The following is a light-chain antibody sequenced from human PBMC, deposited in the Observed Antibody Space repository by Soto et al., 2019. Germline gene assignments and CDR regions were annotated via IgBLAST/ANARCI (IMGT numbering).Light chain of an antibody. J-gene: IGLJ1*01. V-gene: IGLV1-44*01. CDR1: SSNIGSNT. Sequence: QSVLTQPPSASGTPGQRVTISCSGSSSNIGSNTVNWYQQLPGTAPKLLIYSNNQRPSGVPDRFSGSKSGTSASLAISGLQYEDEDDYYCAAWDDSLNSYVFGTGTKVTVL. CDR2: SNN. CDR3: AAWDDSLNSYV.